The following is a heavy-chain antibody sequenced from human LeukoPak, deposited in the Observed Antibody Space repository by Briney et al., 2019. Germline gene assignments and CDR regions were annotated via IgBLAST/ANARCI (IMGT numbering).Heavy chain of an antibody. D-gene: IGHD3-22*01. CDR2: IIPIFGTA. Sequence: SVKVSCKASGGTFSSYAISWVRQAPGQGLEWMGGIIPIFGTANYAQKFQGRVTITADESTSTAYMELSSLRSEDTAVYYCARDYYDSSGYTARDDAFDIWGQGTMVTVSS. CDR1: GGTFSSYA. V-gene: IGHV1-69*13. CDR3: ARDYYDSSGYTARDDAFDI. J-gene: IGHJ3*02.